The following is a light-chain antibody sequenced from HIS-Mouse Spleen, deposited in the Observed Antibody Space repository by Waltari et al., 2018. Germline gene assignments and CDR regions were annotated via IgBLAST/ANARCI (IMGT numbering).Light chain of an antibody. CDR3: QQLNSYPPT. Sequence: DIQLTQSPSFLSASVGARVTITCRASQGISSYLAWYQQKPGKAHKLLIYAASTLQSGVPSRFSGSGSGTEFTLTISSLQPEDFATYYCQQLNSYPPTFGQGTKVEIK. J-gene: IGKJ1*01. CDR1: QGISSY. CDR2: AAS. V-gene: IGKV1-9*01.